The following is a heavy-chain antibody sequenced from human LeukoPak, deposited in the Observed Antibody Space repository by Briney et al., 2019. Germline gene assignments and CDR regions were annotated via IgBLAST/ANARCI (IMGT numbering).Heavy chain of an antibody. V-gene: IGHV4-34*01. D-gene: IGHD5-12*01. CDR3: ARARGYSGYDGSYYYYYMDV. CDR1: GGSFSGYY. Sequence: SETLSLTCAVYGGSFSGYYWNWIRQPPGKGLEWIGEINHSGSTNYNPSLKSRVTISVDTSKNQFSLKLSSVTAADTAVYYCARARGYSGYDGSYYYYYMDVWGKGTTVTVSS. CDR2: INHSGST. J-gene: IGHJ6*03.